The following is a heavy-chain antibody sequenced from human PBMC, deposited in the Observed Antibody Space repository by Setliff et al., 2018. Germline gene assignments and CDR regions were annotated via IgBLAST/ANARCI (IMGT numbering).Heavy chain of an antibody. CDR1: GFTFSSYG. V-gene: IGHV3-30*02. Sequence: GGSLRLSCAASGFTFSSYGMHWVRQVPGKGLEWVAFIRYDGSNKYYADSVKGRFTISRDNSKNTLYMQMNSLRAEDTAVYYCAKDRIGGSYYYFDYWGQGTLVTVSS. D-gene: IGHD1-26*01. J-gene: IGHJ4*02. CDR2: IRYDGSNK. CDR3: AKDRIGGSYYYFDY.